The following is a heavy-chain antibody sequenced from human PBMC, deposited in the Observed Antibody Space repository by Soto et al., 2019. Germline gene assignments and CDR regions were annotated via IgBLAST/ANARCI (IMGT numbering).Heavy chain of an antibody. D-gene: IGHD3-10*01. CDR2: ISWNSGSI. CDR1: GFTFDNYA. J-gene: IGHJ6*02. V-gene: IGHV3-9*01. Sequence: PGGSLRLSCAASGFTFDNYAMHGVRQAPGKGLEWVSGISWNSGSIGYADSVKGRFTISRDNAKNSQYLQMNSLRAEDTALYYCAKDIWVDVGVLWFGDQTTGDDYYYSYGMDVWGQGTTVTVSS. CDR3: AKDIWVDVGVLWFGDQTTGDDYYYSYGMDV.